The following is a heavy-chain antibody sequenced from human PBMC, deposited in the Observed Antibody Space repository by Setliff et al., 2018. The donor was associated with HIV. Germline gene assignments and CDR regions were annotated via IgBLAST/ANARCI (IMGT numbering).Heavy chain of an antibody. Sequence: SETLSLTCTVSGGSISTSRYYWGWIRQPPGKGLEWIGSINYRGNTYYNPSLKSRAALSVDTSKNQISLQLSSVTAADTAVYYCASLDGSESPYIYYYYMDVWGEGTAVTVSS. CDR1: GGSISTSRYY. CDR2: INYRGNT. V-gene: IGHV4-39*01. J-gene: IGHJ6*03. CDR3: ASLDGSESPYIYYYYMDV. D-gene: IGHD3-10*01.